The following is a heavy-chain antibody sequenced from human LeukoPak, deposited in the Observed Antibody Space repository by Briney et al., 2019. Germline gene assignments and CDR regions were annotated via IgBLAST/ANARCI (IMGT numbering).Heavy chain of an antibody. CDR1: GGSFSGYY. CDR3: AGGLFSGYYYGSGSHNWFDP. J-gene: IGHJ5*02. CDR2: INHSGST. D-gene: IGHD3-10*01. Sequence: PSETLSLTCAVYGGSFSGYYWSWIRQPPGKGLEWIGEINHSGSTNYNPSLKSRVTISVDTSKNQFSLKLSSVTAADTAVYYCAGGLFSGYYYGSGSHNWFDPWGQGTLVTVSS. V-gene: IGHV4-34*01.